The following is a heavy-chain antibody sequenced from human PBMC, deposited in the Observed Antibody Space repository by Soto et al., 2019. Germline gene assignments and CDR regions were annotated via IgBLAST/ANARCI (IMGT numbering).Heavy chain of an antibody. D-gene: IGHD3-16*01. CDR1: GFTVSTTY. CDR2: IYSGGST. V-gene: IGHV3-66*01. CDR3: KRDIGLLGTFDD. Sequence: PGGSLRLSCAASGFTVSTTYMHWVRQAPGKGLEWVSLIYSGGSTYYADSVKGRFTISRDTSKNTLHLQMNSLRAEDTAVYYCKRDIGLLGTFDDGGQGSLVAVSS. J-gene: IGHJ4*02.